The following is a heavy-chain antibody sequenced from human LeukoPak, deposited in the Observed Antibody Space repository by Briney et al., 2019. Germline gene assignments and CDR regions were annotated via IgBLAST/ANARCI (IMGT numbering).Heavy chain of an antibody. J-gene: IGHJ4*02. CDR1: GFTFSSYA. Sequence: PGGSLRLSCAASGFTFSSYAMSWVRQAPGKGLEWVSVICGSGGSTYYADSVKGRFTISRDNSKNTLYLQMNSLRAEDTAVYYFARGPPYFGSGNYYHIVNYWGQGTLVTVSS. CDR2: ICGSGGST. V-gene: IGHV3-23*01. CDR3: ARGPPYFGSGNYYHIVNY. D-gene: IGHD3-10*01.